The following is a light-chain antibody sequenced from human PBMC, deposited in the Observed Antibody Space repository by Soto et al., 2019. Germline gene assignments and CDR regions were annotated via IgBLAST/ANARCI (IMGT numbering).Light chain of an antibody. J-gene: IGLJ3*02. CDR2: GNS. V-gene: IGLV1-40*01. Sequence: QSVLTQPPSVSGAPGQRVTISCTGSSSNIGAGYDVHWYLHLPGTAPKLLIFGNSHRPSGVPDRFSASKSGTSASLAITGLQAEDEADSYCLLSYSGTRVFGGGTKLTVL. CDR1: SSNIGAGYD. CDR3: LLSYSGTRV.